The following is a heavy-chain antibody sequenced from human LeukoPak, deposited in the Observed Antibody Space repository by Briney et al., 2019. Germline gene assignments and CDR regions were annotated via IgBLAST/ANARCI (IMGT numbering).Heavy chain of an antibody. CDR2: IYYSGST. CDR1: GGSISSSSYY. CDR3: ARKDTAMATSDY. D-gene: IGHD5-18*01. V-gene: IGHV4-61*05. J-gene: IGHJ4*02. Sequence: PSETLSLTCTVSGGSISSSSYYWGWIRQPPGKGLEWIGYIYYSGSTNYNPSLKSRVTISVDTSKNQFSLKLSSVTAADTAVYYCARKDTAMATSDYWGQGTLVTVSS.